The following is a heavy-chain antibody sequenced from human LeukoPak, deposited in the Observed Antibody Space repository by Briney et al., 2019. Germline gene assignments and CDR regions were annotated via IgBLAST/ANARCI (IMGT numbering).Heavy chain of an antibody. D-gene: IGHD4-23*01. V-gene: IGHV3-20*04. CDR2: LNWNGAGT. CDR3: ARDNSVEDTAWWFDP. CDR1: GFTFDDYG. Sequence: GGSLRLSCAASGFTFDDYGLSWVRQVPGKGLEWVSGLNWNGAGTGYADSEKGRFTISRDNAKNSLYLQMNSLRSEDTAVYYCARDNSVEDTAWWFDPWGQGTLVTVSS. J-gene: IGHJ5*02.